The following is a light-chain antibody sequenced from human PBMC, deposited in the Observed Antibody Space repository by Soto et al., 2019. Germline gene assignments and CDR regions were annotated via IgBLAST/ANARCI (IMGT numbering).Light chain of an antibody. J-gene: IGKJ1*01. V-gene: IGKV1-5*01. CDR2: GAS. CDR3: QQYGSSPRT. Sequence: DIQMTQSPSTLSASVGDRVTITCRASQSISSWLAWYQQKPGKAPKLLIYGASNRPTGIPDRFSGSGSGTDFTLTISRLEPEDFAVYYCQQYGSSPRTFGQGTKVEIK. CDR1: QSISSW.